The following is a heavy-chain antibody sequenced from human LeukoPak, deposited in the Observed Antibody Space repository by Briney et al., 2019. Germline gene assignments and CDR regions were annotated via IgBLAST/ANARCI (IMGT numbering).Heavy chain of an antibody. V-gene: IGHV4-39*01. Sequence: SETLSLTCTVSGVSISSDDYFWGWIRQSPGKGLEWIASVSYSGTVYYNPSLESRVTISVDTSKNQFSLKLSSVTAADTAVYYCASPKWADYGDSPYFDYWGQGTLVTVSS. CDR3: ASPKWADYGDSPYFDY. J-gene: IGHJ4*02. CDR1: GVSISSDDYF. D-gene: IGHD4-17*01. CDR2: VSYSGTV.